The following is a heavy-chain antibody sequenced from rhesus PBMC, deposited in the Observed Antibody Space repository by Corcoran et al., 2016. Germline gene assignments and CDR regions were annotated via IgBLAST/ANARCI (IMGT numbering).Heavy chain of an antibody. J-gene: IGHJ4*01. CDR3: ARGCSGTYCYARSGFDY. Sequence: QLQLQESGPGLVTPSETLSVTCAVSGGSISSSYWSWIRQAPGKGLAWIGYIYGSGSSTNYNPSLKSRVTLSVDTSKNQLSLKLSSVTAADTAVYYCARGCSGTYCYARSGFDYWGQGVLVTVSS. CDR2: IYGSGSST. V-gene: IGHV4-169*01. CDR1: GGSISSSY. D-gene: IGHD2-27*01.